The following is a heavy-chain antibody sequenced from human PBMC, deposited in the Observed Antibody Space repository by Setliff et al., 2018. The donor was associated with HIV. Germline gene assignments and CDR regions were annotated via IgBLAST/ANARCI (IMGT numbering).Heavy chain of an antibody. CDR1: GGTSSSYG. J-gene: IGHJ5*02. Sequence: SVKVSCKASGGTSSSYGISWVRQAPGQGLEWMGGIIPIFDTVNYAQKFQGRVTITADESTNTAYMELSSLRSEDTAVYYCASSGSGSYINWFGPWGQGTLVTVSS. V-gene: IGHV1-69*13. D-gene: IGHD3-10*01. CDR2: IIPIFDTV. CDR3: ASSGSGSYINWFGP.